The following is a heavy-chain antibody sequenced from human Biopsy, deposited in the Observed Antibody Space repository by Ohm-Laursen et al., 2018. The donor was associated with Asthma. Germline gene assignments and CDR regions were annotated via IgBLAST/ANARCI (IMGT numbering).Heavy chain of an antibody. V-gene: IGHV3-30*01. D-gene: IGHD1-1*01. J-gene: IGHJ3*02. CDR1: GFSFSNFA. CDR2: ISKDASTQ. CDR3: VRDGTDDAFDI. Sequence: SLRLSCTAPGFSFSNFAIHWVRQAPGKGLEWVGVISKDASTQDYADSVKGRFTMSRDNSKNTLDLQMNSLREEDTAVYYCVRDGTDDAFDIWGQGTVVSVSS.